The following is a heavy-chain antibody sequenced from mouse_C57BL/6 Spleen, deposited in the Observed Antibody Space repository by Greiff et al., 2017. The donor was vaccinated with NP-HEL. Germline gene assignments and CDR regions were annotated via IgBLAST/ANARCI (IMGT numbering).Heavy chain of an antibody. Sequence: QVQLQQSGAELVRPGASVTLSCKASGYTFTDYEMHWVKQTPVHGLEWIGAIDPETGGTAYNQKFKGKAILTADKSSSTAYMELRSLISEDSAVYYCTRERDGYYWFAYWGQGTLVTVSA. CDR1: GYTFTDYE. D-gene: IGHD2-3*01. CDR3: TRERDGYYWFAY. J-gene: IGHJ3*01. V-gene: IGHV1-15*01. CDR2: IDPETGGT.